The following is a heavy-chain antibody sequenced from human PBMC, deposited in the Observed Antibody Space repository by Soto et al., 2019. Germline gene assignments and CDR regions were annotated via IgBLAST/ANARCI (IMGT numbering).Heavy chain of an antibody. CDR3: ARDRWNYYDSSGYYLS. Sequence: SXKVSFKASGYTXTGYYMHLVRQAPGQGLEWIGWINPNSGGTNYAQKFQGMVTMTRYTSISTAYMELSRLRSDDTAVYYCARDRWNYYDSSGYYLSWGQGTLVTVSS. V-gene: IGHV1-2*02. CDR1: GYTXTGYY. J-gene: IGHJ5*02. CDR2: INPNSGGT. D-gene: IGHD3-22*01.